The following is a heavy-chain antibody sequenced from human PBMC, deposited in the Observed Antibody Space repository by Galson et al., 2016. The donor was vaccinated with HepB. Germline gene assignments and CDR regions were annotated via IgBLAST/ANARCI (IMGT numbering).Heavy chain of an antibody. CDR3: ARGPAGLLWFGEPKGD. Sequence: SVKVSCKASGGTINDYAFTWVRQAPGQGLEWLGQIIPLFGTADSTQKFQGRAAITADGSTNTVYLDLYRLTSEDTAVYYCARGPAGLLWFGEPKGDWGQGTLVTVSS. D-gene: IGHD3-10*01. V-gene: IGHV1-69*13. J-gene: IGHJ4*02. CDR2: IIPLFGTA. CDR1: GGTINDYA.